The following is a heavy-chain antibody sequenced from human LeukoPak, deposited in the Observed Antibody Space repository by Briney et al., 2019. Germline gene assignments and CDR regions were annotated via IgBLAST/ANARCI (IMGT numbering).Heavy chain of an antibody. V-gene: IGHV3-23*01. CDR2: ISGSGDAT. CDR3: ARLSGTAGTTSRVLDY. J-gene: IGHJ4*02. D-gene: IGHD1-1*01. CDR1: GFTFTTYA. Sequence: GGSLRLSCAASGFTFTTYAIIWARQAPGKGLEWVSAISGSGDATYYADSVKGRFTVSRDNPKNTLYLQMNSLRAEDTAVFYCARLSGTAGTTSRVLDYWGQGTLVTVSS.